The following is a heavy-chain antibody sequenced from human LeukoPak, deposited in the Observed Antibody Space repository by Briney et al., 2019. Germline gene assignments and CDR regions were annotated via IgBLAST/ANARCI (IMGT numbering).Heavy chain of an antibody. Sequence: GGSLRLSCAASGFTFSSYSMNWVRRAPGKGLEWVSYISSSSSTIYYADSVKGRFTISRDNAKNSLYLQMNSLRAEDTAVYYCARGQIELYYYDSSGYYSPFDYWGQGTLVTVSS. D-gene: IGHD3-22*01. J-gene: IGHJ4*02. CDR2: ISSSSSTI. CDR3: ARGQIELYYYDSSGYYSPFDY. V-gene: IGHV3-48*01. CDR1: GFTFSSYS.